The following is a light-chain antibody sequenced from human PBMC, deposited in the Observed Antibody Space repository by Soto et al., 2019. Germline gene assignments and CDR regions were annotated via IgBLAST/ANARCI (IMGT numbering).Light chain of an antibody. CDR3: QQRYNWPPLT. CDR1: QTVGSF. J-gene: IGKJ4*01. Sequence: EIVLTQSPATLSLSPGERATLSCRASQTVGSFLAWYQHKPGQAPRLLIYNTSKRANGIPARFSGSGSGTDFTLTISSLEPEDFAVYSCQQRYNWPPLTFGGGTKVE. CDR2: NTS. V-gene: IGKV3-11*01.